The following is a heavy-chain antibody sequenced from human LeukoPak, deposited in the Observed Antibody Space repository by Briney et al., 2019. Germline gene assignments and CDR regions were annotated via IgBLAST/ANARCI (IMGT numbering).Heavy chain of an antibody. CDR3: ARTGGEYYYDSSGYYPFDY. V-gene: IGHV4-34*01. J-gene: IGHJ4*02. D-gene: IGHD3-22*01. CDR2: INHSGST. Sequence: SETLSLTCAVYGGSFSGYYWSWIRQPPGKGLEWIGEINHSGSTNYNPSLKSRVTISVDTSKNQFSLKLSSVTAEDTAGYYCARTGGEYYYDSSGYYPFDYWGQGTLVTVSS. CDR1: GGSFSGYY.